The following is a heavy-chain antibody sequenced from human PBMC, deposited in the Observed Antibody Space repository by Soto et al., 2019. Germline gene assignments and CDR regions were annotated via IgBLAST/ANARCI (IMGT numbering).Heavy chain of an antibody. CDR1: GYTFTGYY. Sequence: ASVKVSCKASGYTFTGYYMHWVRQARGQGLEWMGWINPNSGGTNYAQKFQGWVTMTRDTSISTAYMELSRLRSDDTAVYYCASGGTSWPHEQHYYYYYGRNVWGQGSTVTVSS. CDR2: INPNSGGT. D-gene: IGHD6-13*01. J-gene: IGHJ6*02. CDR3: ASGGTSWPHEQHYYYYYGRNV. V-gene: IGHV1-2*04.